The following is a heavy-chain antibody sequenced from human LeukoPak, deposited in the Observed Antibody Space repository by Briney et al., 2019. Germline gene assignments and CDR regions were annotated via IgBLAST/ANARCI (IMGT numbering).Heavy chain of an antibody. J-gene: IGHJ4*02. CDR2: IKQDGSEK. Sequence: PGGSLRLSCAASGFSFSTYWMSWVRQAPGKGLEWVANIKQDGSEKYYVDSAKGRFTISRDNAQNSLYLQMNSLRAEDTAVYYCARDIVVVLAATARFDYWGQGTLVTVSP. V-gene: IGHV3-7*05. CDR3: ARDIVVVLAATARFDY. CDR1: GFSFSTYW. D-gene: IGHD2-15*01.